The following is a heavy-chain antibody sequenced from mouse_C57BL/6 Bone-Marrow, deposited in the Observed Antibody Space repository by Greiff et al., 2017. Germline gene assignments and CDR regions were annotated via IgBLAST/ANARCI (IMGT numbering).Heavy chain of an antibody. D-gene: IGHD2-4*01. V-gene: IGHV1-64*01. J-gene: IGHJ2*01. CDR2: IHPNSGST. CDR3: TRGLRRRGYYCDY. Sequence: QVQLQQPGAELVKPGASVKLSCKASGYTFTSYWMHWVKQRPGQGLEWIGMIHPNSGSTNYNEKFKSKATLTVDKSSSTAYMQLSSLTSEDSAVYYCTRGLRRRGYYCDYWGQGTTLTVSS. CDR1: GYTFTSYW.